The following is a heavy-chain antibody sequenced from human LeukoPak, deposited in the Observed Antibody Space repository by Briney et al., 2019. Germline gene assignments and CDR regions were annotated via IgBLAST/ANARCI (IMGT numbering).Heavy chain of an antibody. J-gene: IGHJ3*01. V-gene: IGHV3-7*01. CDR3: ATDVGSGWYGLDAFHL. D-gene: IGHD6-19*01. CDR2: INQDGAEK. Sequence: GGSLRLSCAASGFTFSSYWMTWVRQAPGKGLEWVANINQDGAEKYYVDSVKGRFTISRDNAKNSLYLQMHSLRAEDTAVYYCATDVGSGWYGLDAFHLWGQGTMVTVSS. CDR1: GFTFSSYW.